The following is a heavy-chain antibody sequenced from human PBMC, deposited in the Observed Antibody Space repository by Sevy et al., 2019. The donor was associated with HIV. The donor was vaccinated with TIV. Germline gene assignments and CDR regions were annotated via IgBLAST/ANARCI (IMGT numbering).Heavy chain of an antibody. Sequence: GGSLRLSCAASGFTFSSHAMHWVRQTPGKGLEWEAVISYDGSNKFFANSVKGRFTVSRDNSKNALYLQMNSLRAEDTAIYFCARDKFGYTSGWQATGGFDYWGQGTLVTVSS. D-gene: IGHD6-19*01. V-gene: IGHV3-30-3*01. CDR3: ARDKFGYTSGWQATGGFDY. CDR1: GFTFSSHA. J-gene: IGHJ4*02. CDR2: ISYDGSNK.